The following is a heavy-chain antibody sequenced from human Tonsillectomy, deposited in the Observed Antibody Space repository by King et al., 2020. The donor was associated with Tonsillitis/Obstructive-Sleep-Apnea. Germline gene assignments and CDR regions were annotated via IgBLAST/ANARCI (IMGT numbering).Heavy chain of an antibody. CDR2: IKQDGSEK. Sequence: VQLVESGGGLVQPGGSLRLSCAASGFTFSSFWMSWVRQAPGKGLEWGANIKQDGSEKYYVDSVKGRFTISRDKAKNSLYLQMHSLRAEDTAVYYCARIGSDFWGGYYMEYFYYWGQGTLVTVSS. CDR1: GFTFSSFW. CDR3: ARIGSDFWGGYYMEYFYY. D-gene: IGHD3-3*01. J-gene: IGHJ4*02. V-gene: IGHV3-7*03.